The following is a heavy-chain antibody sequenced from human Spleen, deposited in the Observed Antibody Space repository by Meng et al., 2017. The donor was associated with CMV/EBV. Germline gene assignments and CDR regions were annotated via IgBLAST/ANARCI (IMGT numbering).Heavy chain of an antibody. J-gene: IGHJ5*02. D-gene: IGHD3-3*01. Sequence: SETLSLTCAVSGASISSYYWNWSRQAPGKGLEWIGNIFYSGSTNYNPSLKSRVIMSIDTSKNHFSLMVNSVTAADKAVYYCAREVTIFGMDFIEKRFDPWGQGTLVTVSS. V-gene: IGHV4-59*01. CDR3: AREVTIFGMDFIEKRFDP. CDR1: GASISSYY. CDR2: IFYSGST.